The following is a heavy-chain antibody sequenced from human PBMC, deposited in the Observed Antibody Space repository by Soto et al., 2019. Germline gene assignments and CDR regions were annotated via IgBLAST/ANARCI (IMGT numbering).Heavy chain of an antibody. CDR2: ISYDGSNK. D-gene: IGHD3-3*01. CDR3: ARLRFLEWLSYYYGMDV. CDR1: GFTFSSYA. J-gene: IGHJ6*02. Sequence: PGGSLRLSCAASGFTFSSYAMHWVRQAPGKGLEWVAVISYDGSNKYYADSVKGRSTISRDNSKNTLYLQMNSLRAEDTAVYYCARLRFLEWLSYYYGMDVWGQGTTVTVSS. V-gene: IGHV3-30-3*01.